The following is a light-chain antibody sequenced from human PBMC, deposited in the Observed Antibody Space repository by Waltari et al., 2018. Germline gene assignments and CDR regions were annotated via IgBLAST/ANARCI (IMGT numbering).Light chain of an antibody. CDR3: QVWDSSRAHVV. CDR2: YDT. V-gene: IGLV3-21*04. Sequence: SYVLTQPPSVSVAPGQTARITCGINNIGSRSVHWCQQRPGQAPVPVIYYDTDRPSGIPERFSGSNSGDTATLTINMVEAGDEADYYCQVWDSSRAHVVFGGGTRLTVL. CDR1: NIGSRS. J-gene: IGLJ3*02.